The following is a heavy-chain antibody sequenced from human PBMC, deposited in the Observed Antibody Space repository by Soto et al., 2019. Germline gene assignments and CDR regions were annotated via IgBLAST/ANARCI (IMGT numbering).Heavy chain of an antibody. CDR3: ARIFNYYDSSGYYLPFYYYYGMDV. Sequence: SGPTLVNPTETLTLTCTVSGFSISNARMGVSWIRQPPGKALEWLAHIFSNDEKSYSTSLKSRLTISKDTSKSQVVLTMTNMDPVDTATYYCARIFNYYDSSGYYLPFYYYYGMDVWGQGTTVTVSS. D-gene: IGHD3-22*01. J-gene: IGHJ6*02. CDR1: GFSISNARMG. CDR2: IFSNDEK. V-gene: IGHV2-26*01.